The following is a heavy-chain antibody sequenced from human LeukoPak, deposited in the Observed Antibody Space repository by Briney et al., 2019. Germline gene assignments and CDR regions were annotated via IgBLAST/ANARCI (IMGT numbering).Heavy chain of an antibody. V-gene: IGHV3-7*01. J-gene: IGHJ5*02. CDR2: IKQDGSEK. CDR3: AQECVDSSGYYSVPNYFDP. Sequence: GGSLRLSCAASGFTLSSYWMSWVRQAPGKGLEWVANIKQDGSEKYYVDSVKGRFTISRDNAKNSLYLQMNSLRAEDTAVYYCAQECVDSSGYYSVPNYFDPWGQGTLVTVSS. D-gene: IGHD3-22*01. CDR1: GFTLSSYW.